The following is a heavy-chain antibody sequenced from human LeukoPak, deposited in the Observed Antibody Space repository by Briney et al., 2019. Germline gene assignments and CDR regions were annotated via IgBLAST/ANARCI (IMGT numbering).Heavy chain of an antibody. CDR3: TTLRSLDY. J-gene: IGHJ4*02. CDR1: GFGFSYAW. D-gene: IGHD3-10*01. V-gene: IGHV3-15*01. Sequence: GGSLRLSCAASGFGFSYAWMNWVRQAPGKGLEWVGRIISKTDGGITDYAAPVRDRFTISRDDSKNTLYLDMNNLKPEDTAVYYCTTLRSLDYWGQGTLVTVSS. CDR2: IISKTDGGIT.